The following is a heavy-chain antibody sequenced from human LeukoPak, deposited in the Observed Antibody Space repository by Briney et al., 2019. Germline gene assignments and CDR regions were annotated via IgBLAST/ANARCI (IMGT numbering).Heavy chain of an antibody. Sequence: PGRSLRLSCAASGFTFDDYAMHWVRQAPGKGLVWVSRINSDGSSTSYADSVKGRFTISRDNAKNTLYLQMNSLRAGDTAVYYCAREGNSWYSRFLDYWGQGTLVTVSS. CDR3: AREGNSWYSRFLDY. V-gene: IGHV3-74*01. D-gene: IGHD6-13*01. CDR1: GFTFDDYA. J-gene: IGHJ4*02. CDR2: INSDGSST.